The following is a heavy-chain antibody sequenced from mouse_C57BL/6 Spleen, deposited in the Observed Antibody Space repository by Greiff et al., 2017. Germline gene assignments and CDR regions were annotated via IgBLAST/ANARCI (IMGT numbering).Heavy chain of an antibody. D-gene: IGHD3-2*02. CDR2: IYPGSGNT. J-gene: IGHJ2*01. CDR3: ARYPAQAYYFDD. CDR1: GYSFTSYY. Sequence: QVQLKQSGPELVKPGASVKISCKASGYSFTSYYIHWVKQRPGQGLEWIGWIYPGSGNTKYNEKFKGKATLTKDTSSSTAYMQLSSLTSADSAVYSSARYPAQAYYFDDWGQGTTLTVSS. V-gene: IGHV1-66*01.